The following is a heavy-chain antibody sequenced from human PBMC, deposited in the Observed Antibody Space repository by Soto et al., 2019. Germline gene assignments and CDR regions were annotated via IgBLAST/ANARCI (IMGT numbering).Heavy chain of an antibody. J-gene: IGHJ4*02. CDR1: GFTFSSYA. Sequence: QVQLVESGGGVVQPGRSLRLSCAASGFTFSSYAMHWVRQAPGKGLEWVAVISYDGSNKYYADSVKGRFTISRDNSKNTLYLQMNSLRAEDTAVYYCAREEGEYGGNLAADYWGQGTLVTVSS. CDR3: AREEGEYGGNLAADY. D-gene: IGHD2-21*02. CDR2: ISYDGSNK. V-gene: IGHV3-30-3*01.